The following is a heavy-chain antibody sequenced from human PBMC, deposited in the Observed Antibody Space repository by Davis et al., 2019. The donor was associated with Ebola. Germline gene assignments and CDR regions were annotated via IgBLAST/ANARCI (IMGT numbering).Heavy chain of an antibody. CDR2: ISWDGGST. CDR1: GFIFDDYA. J-gene: IGHJ6*02. CDR3: AKGSITIFGVVTDYYGMDV. D-gene: IGHD3-3*01. Sequence: PGGSLRLSCAASGFIFDDYAMHWVRQAPGKGLEWVSVISWDGGSTYYADSVKGRFTISRDNSKNSLYLQMNSLRAEDTALYHCAKGSITIFGVVTDYYGMDVWGQGTTVTVSS. V-gene: IGHV3-43D*03.